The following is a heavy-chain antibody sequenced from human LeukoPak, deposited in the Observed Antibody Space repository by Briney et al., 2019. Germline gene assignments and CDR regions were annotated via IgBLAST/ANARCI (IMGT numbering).Heavy chain of an antibody. CDR2: ISSSSGYI. D-gene: IGHD6-19*01. CDR1: GFTFSSYS. Sequence: SGGSLRLSCAASGFTFSSYSMNWVRQAPGKGLEWISSISSSSGYIYYADSVKGRFTISRDNANNSLYLQMNSLRAEDTAVYYCALGTRGWYKWDYWGQGTLVTVSS. J-gene: IGHJ4*02. CDR3: ALGTRGWYKWDY. V-gene: IGHV3-21*01.